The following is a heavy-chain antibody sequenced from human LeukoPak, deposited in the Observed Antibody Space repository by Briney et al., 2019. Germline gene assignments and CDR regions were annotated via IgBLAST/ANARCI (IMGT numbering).Heavy chain of an antibody. CDR1: GFTSSSYA. CDR3: AKARTYYYDSSGFDY. Sequence: GGSLRLSCAASGFTSSSYAMSWVRQAPGKGLEWVSAISGSGGSTYYADSVKGRFTISRDNSKNTLYLQMNSLRAEDTAVYYCAKARTYYYDSSGFDYWGQGTLVTVSP. CDR2: ISGSGGST. D-gene: IGHD3-22*01. J-gene: IGHJ4*02. V-gene: IGHV3-23*01.